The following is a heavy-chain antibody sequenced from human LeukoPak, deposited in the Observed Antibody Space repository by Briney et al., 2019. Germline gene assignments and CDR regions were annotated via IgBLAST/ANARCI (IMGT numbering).Heavy chain of an antibody. D-gene: IGHD3-10*01. V-gene: IGHV3-30*18. Sequence: PGRSLRLSCAASGFTFSSYGMHWVRQAPGKGLEWVAVISYDGSNKYYADSVKGRFTISRDNSKNTLYLQMNSLRAEDTAVYYCAKDRRLWFGGYGMDAWGQGTTVTVSS. CDR2: ISYDGSNK. CDR1: GFTFSSYG. J-gene: IGHJ6*02. CDR3: AKDRRLWFGGYGMDA.